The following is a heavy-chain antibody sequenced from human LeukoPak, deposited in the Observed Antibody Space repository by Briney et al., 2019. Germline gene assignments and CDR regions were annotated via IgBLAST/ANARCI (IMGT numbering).Heavy chain of an antibody. CDR3: ARGGTPGFSTGRIDY. D-gene: IGHD6-19*01. J-gene: IGHJ4*02. Sequence: GGSLRLSCAASGFNVSSNYMSWVRQAPGKGLEWVSVLYGAGSTYYADSVKGRFTISRHDSQNTLFFQMNSLRAEDTAVYYCARGGTPGFSTGRIDYWGQGTLVTVSS. CDR1: GFNVSSNY. V-gene: IGHV3-53*04. CDR2: LYGAGST.